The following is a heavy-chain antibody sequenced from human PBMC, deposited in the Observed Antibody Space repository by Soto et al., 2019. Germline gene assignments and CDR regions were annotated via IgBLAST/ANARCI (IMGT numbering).Heavy chain of an antibody. CDR3: ARMYRGTSMDV. CDR2: IYYSGST. D-gene: IGHD3-10*01. V-gene: IGHV4-31*03. CDR1: GGSISSGGYY. Sequence: QVQLQESGPGLVKPSQTLSLTCTVSGGSISSGGYYWSWIRQHPGKGLEWTGYIYYSGSTYYNPSLKCRVTISVDTSKNQFSLKLSSVTAADTAVYYCARMYRGTSMDVWGQGTTVTVSS. J-gene: IGHJ6*02.